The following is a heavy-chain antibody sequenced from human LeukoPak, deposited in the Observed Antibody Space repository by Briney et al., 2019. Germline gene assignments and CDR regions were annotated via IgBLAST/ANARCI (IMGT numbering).Heavy chain of an antibody. CDR2: IYSGGAI. Sequence: PGGSLRLSCVASGFAVGSNYMSWVRQAPGKGLEWVSLIYSGGAIRYADSVKSRFTISRDSSKNTLFLQMNDLTVEDTARYYCARRPGNWGQGILVTVSS. CDR1: GFAVGSNY. CDR3: ARRPGN. D-gene: IGHD1-14*01. J-gene: IGHJ4*02. V-gene: IGHV3-53*01.